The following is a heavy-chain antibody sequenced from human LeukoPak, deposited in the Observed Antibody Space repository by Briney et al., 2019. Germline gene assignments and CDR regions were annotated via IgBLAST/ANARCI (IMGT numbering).Heavy chain of an antibody. CDR1: GYSFTSYW. D-gene: IGHD2-2*01. V-gene: IGHV5-51*01. CDR3: ARGYCSSTSCSYFDY. CDR2: IYPGDSDT. J-gene: IGHJ4*02. Sequence: GESLKISCKGSGYSFTSYWIGWVRQMPGKGLEWMGIIYPGDSDTRYSPSFQGQVTISADKFISTAYLQWSSLKASDTAMYYCARGYCSSTSCSYFDYWGQGTLVTVSS.